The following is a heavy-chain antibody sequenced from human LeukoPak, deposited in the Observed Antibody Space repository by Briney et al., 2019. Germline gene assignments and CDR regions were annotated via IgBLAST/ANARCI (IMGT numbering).Heavy chain of an antibody. J-gene: IGHJ3*02. CDR3: AYRHHYDSRGWAFYI. CDR2: IYWNDDK. Sequence: SGPTLANPTQTLTLTCTLSGFSLTTSGGGGGWVRQPPGKALEWLPRIYWNDDKRYSRSLKSRLTITNDTSKNQVVLTVTNMDPVDTATYYCAYRHHYDSRGWAFYIWGQGTMVTVSS. D-gene: IGHD3-22*01. V-gene: IGHV2-5*01. CDR1: GFSLTTSGGG.